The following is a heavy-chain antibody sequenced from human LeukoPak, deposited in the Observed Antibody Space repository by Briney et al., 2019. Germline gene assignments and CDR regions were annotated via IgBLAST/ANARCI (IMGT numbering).Heavy chain of an antibody. J-gene: IGHJ6*03. CDR2: IIPIFGTA. V-gene: IGHV1-69*13. Sequence: GASVKVSCKASGGTFSSYAISWVRLAPGQGLEWMGGIIPIFGTANYAQKFQGRVTITADESTSTAYMELSSLRSEDTAVYYCASGYRQRAPYYYYYYMDVWGKGTTVTVSS. CDR1: GGTFSSYA. CDR3: ASGYRQRAPYYYYYYMDV. D-gene: IGHD5-12*01.